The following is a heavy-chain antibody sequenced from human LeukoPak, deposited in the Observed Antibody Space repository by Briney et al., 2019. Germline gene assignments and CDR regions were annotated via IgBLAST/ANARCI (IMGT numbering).Heavy chain of an antibody. CDR3: ARVPIGGAFDY. CDR2: INPSDGST. CDR1: GYIFTSYY. D-gene: IGHD2/OR15-2a*01. Sequence: GASVKVSCKASGYIFTSYYMHWVRQPPGQGLECMGIINPSDGSTIYAQMFQGRVTMTRDTSTGTVYMVLTSLTSDDTAVYYCARVPIGGAFDYWGQGTLVTVSS. J-gene: IGHJ4*02. V-gene: IGHV1-46*01.